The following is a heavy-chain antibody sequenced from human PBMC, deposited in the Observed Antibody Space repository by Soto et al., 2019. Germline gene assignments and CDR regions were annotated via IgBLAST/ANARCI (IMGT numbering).Heavy chain of an antibody. J-gene: IGHJ4*02. CDR3: AAHTPSSSLDY. Sequence: QVQLVESGGGVVQPGRSLRLSCAASGFTFSSYGMHWVRQAPGKGLEWVAGISYDGSDKYYADSVKGRFTISRDNSKNTVYLQMNSLRAEDTAVYYCAAHTPSSSLDYWGQGTLVTLST. V-gene: IGHV3-30*03. CDR2: ISYDGSDK. D-gene: IGHD6-6*01. CDR1: GFTFSSYG.